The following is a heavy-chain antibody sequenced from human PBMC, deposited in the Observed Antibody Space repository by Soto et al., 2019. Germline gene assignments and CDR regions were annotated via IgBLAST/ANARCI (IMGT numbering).Heavy chain of an antibody. CDR2: INPGESA. CDR1: GGSFSGYY. CDR3: ASLPATSDFDY. D-gene: IGHD2-2*01. J-gene: IGHJ4*02. V-gene: IGHV4-34*01. Sequence: SETLSLTCALYGGSFSGYYWSWIRQTPGKRLEWVGDINPGESANYNPSLKSRVTFSVDPSKNQFSLKLSSVTAADTAVYYCASLPATSDFDYWGQGTLVTVSS.